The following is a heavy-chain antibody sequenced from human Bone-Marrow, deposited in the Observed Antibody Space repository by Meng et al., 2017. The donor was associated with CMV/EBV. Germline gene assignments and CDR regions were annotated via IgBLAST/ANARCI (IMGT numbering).Heavy chain of an antibody. D-gene: IGHD3-22*01. CDR1: GFIVSSNY. CDR3: VRDVGSWATYDSSGNYVSPI. J-gene: IGHJ4*02. CDR2: IYSTGST. Sequence: GESLKISCAASGFIVSSNYMSWVRQAPGKGLEWVSLIYSTGSTYYADSVKGRFTISRENPKNTVYLQMNSLRTEDTAVYYCVRDVGSWATYDSSGNYVSPIWGQGARVTGYS. V-gene: IGHV3-66*03.